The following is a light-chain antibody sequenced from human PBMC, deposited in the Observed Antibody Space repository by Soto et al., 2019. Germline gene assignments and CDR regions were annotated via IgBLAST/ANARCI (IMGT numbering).Light chain of an antibody. J-gene: IGKJ1*01. CDR3: EHYNSYSEA. V-gene: IGKV1-5*03. CDR2: KAS. Sequence: DIQMTQAPSTLSGSVGDRVTITCRASQTISSWLAWYQQKPGKAPKLLIYKASTLKSGVPSRFSGSGSGTEFTLNISSLQPDDFATYSCEHYNSYSEAFGQGTKVDIK. CDR1: QTISSW.